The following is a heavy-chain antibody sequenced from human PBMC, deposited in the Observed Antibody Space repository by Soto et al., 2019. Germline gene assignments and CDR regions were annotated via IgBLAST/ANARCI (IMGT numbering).Heavy chain of an antibody. CDR2: INPSGGST. CDR3: ARGGYANRYFDY. J-gene: IGHJ4*02. Sequence: ASVKVSCKASGYTFTSYYLHWVRHAPGQGLEWMGIINPSGGSTSYAQKFQGRVTMTRDTSTSTVYMELSSLRSEDTAVYYCARGGYANRYFDYWGQGTLVTVSS. CDR1: GYTFTSYY. D-gene: IGHD5-12*01. V-gene: IGHV1-46*03.